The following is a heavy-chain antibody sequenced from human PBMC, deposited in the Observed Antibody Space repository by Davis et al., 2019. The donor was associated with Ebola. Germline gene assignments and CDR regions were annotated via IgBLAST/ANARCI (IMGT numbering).Heavy chain of an antibody. V-gene: IGHV3-23*01. Sequence: GESLKISCATFRFIFRSYVMSWVRQAPGKGLEWVSTFGTSGDTFYADSVKGRFTVSRDNSKNTLYLQMNSLRAEDTAVYYCAKDEGGSYSGVSDAFDIWGQGTMVTVSS. CDR2: FGTSGDT. CDR1: RFIFRSYV. CDR3: AKDEGGSYSGVSDAFDI. D-gene: IGHD1-26*01. J-gene: IGHJ3*02.